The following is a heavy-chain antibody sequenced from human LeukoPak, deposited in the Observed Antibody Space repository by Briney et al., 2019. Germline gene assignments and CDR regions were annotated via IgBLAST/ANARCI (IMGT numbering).Heavy chain of an antibody. CDR2: IYYSGST. CDR1: DGSISSYY. J-gene: IGHJ6*03. V-gene: IGHV4-59*08. Sequence: SETLSLTCTVSDGSISSYYWSWIRQPPGKGLEWIGYIYYSGSTNYNPSLKSRVTISVDTSKNQFSLKLSSVTAADTAVYYCARLYPHYYYYYMDVWGKGTTVTVSS. CDR3: ARLYPHYYYYYMDV. D-gene: IGHD2/OR15-2a*01.